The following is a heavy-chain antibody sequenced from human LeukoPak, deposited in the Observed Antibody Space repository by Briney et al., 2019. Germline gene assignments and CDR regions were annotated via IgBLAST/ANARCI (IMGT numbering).Heavy chain of an antibody. J-gene: IGHJ4*01. V-gene: IGHV3-11*03. CDR1: GFTFSDYY. D-gene: IGHD1-26*01. CDR3: AKDASGSYSPDY. Sequence: KSGGSLRLSCAASGFTFSDYYMSWIRQAPGKGLEWVSYISSSSSYTNYADSVKGRFTISRDNSKNTLYLQMNSLRAEDTALYYCAKDASGSYSPDYWGQGTLVTVSA. CDR2: ISSSSSYT.